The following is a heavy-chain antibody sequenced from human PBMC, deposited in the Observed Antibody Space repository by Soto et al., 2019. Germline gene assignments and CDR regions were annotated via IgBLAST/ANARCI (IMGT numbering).Heavy chain of an antibody. Sequence: SLRLSCVVSWISFDDYAMHWVRQVPGKGLEWVSGINWDSGDIGYADSVKGRFTISRDNAKNSLYLQMNSLKTEDTALYYCAKDTAPGFYDANGHLDYWGQGTPVTSP. D-gene: IGHD2-8*01. CDR1: WISFDDYA. J-gene: IGHJ4*02. CDR3: AKDTAPGFYDANGHLDY. CDR2: INWDSGDI. V-gene: IGHV3-9*01.